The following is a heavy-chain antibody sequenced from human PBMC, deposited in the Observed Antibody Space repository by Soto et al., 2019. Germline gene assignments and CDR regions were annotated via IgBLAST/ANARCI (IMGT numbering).Heavy chain of an antibody. CDR1: GYTFTRHH. CDR2: INPSGGST. D-gene: IGHD6-13*01. CDR3: ARGKYIAAAVSSNDGMDV. J-gene: IGHJ6*02. Sequence: ASLKGSCKASGYTFTRHHIHRGGQAPGQRLEGMGIINPSGGSTSYAQKFQGRVTMTRDTSTSTVYMELSSLRSEDTAVYYCARGKYIAAAVSSNDGMDVWGQGTTVTVSS. V-gene: IGHV1-46*01.